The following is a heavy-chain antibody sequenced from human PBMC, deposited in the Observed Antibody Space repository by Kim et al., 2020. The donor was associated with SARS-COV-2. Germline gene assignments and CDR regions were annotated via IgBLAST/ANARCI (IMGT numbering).Heavy chain of an antibody. CDR1: GGSISSNY. D-gene: IGHD1-26*01. CDR3: ARTPGALACYYYGMDV. V-gene: IGHV4-59*01. Sequence: SETLSLTCTVSGGSISSNYWSWIRQPPGKGLEWMGYIYYSGSTNYNPSLKSRVTISVDTSKNQFSLKLSSVTAADTAVYYCARTPGALACYYYGMDVWGQGTTGTVS. J-gene: IGHJ6*02. CDR2: IYYSGST.